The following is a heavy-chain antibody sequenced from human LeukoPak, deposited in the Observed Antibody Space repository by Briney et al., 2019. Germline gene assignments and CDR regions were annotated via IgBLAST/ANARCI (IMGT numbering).Heavy chain of an antibody. Sequence: GGSLRLSCAASGFIFSQYSMNWVRQAPGKGLEWVSHIRYTGETFYADSVKGRFTISKDNARNSLYLQMIDLGGEDTAIYYCARDAGNSGYGCDLWGQGTLVTVSS. V-gene: IGHV3-48*01. CDR1: GFIFSQYS. D-gene: IGHD5-12*01. CDR3: ARDAGNSGYGCDL. CDR2: IRYTGET. J-gene: IGHJ5*02.